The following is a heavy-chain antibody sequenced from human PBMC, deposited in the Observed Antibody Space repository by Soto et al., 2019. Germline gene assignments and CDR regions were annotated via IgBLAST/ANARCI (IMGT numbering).Heavy chain of an antibody. D-gene: IGHD1-1*01. V-gene: IGHV3-74*01. CDR1: GFTFSSHW. CDR3: ARDNNWSYDY. Sequence: GSLRLSCSASGFTFSSHWMHWVRQAPGKGLVCGSHIGPDGSSKSDANSVHGRFTISRDNARNTLYLQMNSLRDEDTAVYYCARDNNWSYDYWGQGILVTVSS. J-gene: IGHJ4*02. CDR2: IGPDGSSK.